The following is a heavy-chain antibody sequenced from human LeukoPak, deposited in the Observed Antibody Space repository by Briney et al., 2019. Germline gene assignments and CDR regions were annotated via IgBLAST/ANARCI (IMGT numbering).Heavy chain of an antibody. CDR2: ISSSSSYI. D-gene: IGHD4-17*01. Sequence: ESGGSLRLSCAASGFTFSSYSMNWVRQAPGKGLEWVSSISSSSSYIYYADSVKGRFTISRDNAKNSLYLQMNSLRAEDTAVYYCARGGTTVTTGALDYWGQGTLVTVSS. J-gene: IGHJ4*02. V-gene: IGHV3-21*01. CDR1: GFTFSSYS. CDR3: ARGGTTVTTGALDY.